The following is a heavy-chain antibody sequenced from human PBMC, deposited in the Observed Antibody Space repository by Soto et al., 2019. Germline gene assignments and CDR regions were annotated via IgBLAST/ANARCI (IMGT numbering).Heavy chain of an antibody. CDR3: ASHVGGSWYYGYYYYGMDV. CDR1: GGSISSSNW. CDR2: IYHSGST. V-gene: IGHV4-4*02. Sequence: QVQLQESGPGLVKPSGTLSLTCAVSGGSISSSNWWSWVRQPPGKGLEWIGEIYHSGSTNYNPSLKSRVTISVDKSKNQFSLKLSSVTAADTAVYYCASHVGGSWYYGYYYYGMDVWGQGTTVTVSS. J-gene: IGHJ6*02. D-gene: IGHD6-13*01.